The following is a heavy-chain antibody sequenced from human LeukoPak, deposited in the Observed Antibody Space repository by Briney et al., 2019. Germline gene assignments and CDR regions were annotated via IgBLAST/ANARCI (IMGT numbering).Heavy chain of an antibody. CDR1: GGSFSGYY. D-gene: IGHD2-8*01. CDR3: ARGRWKGYCTNGVCPWYFDY. J-gene: IGHJ4*02. CDR2: INHRGST. Sequence: SETLSLTCAVYGGSFSGYYWSWIRQPPGKGLEWIGEINHRGSTNYNPSLKSRVTISVDTSKNQFSLKLSSVTAADTAVYYCARGRWKGYCTNGVCPWYFDYWGQGTLVTVSS. V-gene: IGHV4-34*01.